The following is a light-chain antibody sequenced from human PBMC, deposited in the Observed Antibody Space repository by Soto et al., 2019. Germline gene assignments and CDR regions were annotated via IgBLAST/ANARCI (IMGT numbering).Light chain of an antibody. CDR3: SSYTSRGTLGV. CDR2: EVS. CDR1: RSDVGGYKY. Sequence: QSVLTQPASVSGSPGQSITISCTGTRSDVGGYKYVSWYQQHPGKAPQLIIYEVSNRPSGVSDRFSGSKSGNTASLTISGLQAEDEADYYCSSYTSRGTLGVFGGGTKLTVL. V-gene: IGLV2-14*01. J-gene: IGLJ3*02.